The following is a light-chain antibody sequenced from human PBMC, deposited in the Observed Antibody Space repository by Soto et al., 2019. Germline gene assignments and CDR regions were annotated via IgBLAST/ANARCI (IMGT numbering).Light chain of an antibody. CDR3: QQYNSYPWT. J-gene: IGKJ1*01. V-gene: IGKV1-5*03. CDR2: KAS. CDR1: QSISSW. Sequence: DIQMTQSPSTLSASVGDRVTITCRASQSISSWLAWYQQKPGKAPKLLIYKASSLESGVQSRFSGSGSGTEFTLTISSLQPDDFATSYCQQYNSYPWTFGQGTKVDIK.